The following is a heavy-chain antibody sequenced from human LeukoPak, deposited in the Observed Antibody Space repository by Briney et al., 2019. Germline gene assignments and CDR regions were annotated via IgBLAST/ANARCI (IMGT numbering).Heavy chain of an antibody. J-gene: IGHJ5*02. CDR2: IDKKDNFYAT. V-gene: IGHV3-73*01. D-gene: IGHD1-26*01. Sequence: GGSLRLSCAASGFTFSGSAIHWVRQSSGKGLEWVGHIDKKDNFYATTSAASVTGRFTISRDDSKNTAYLQMNSLKTEDTALYYCTRDSGAYNWLDPWGQGTLVTVSS. CDR3: TRDSGAYNWLDP. CDR1: GFTFSGSA.